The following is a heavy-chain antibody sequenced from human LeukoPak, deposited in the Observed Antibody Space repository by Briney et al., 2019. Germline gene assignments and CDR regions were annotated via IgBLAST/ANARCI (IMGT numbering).Heavy chain of an antibody. Sequence: GGSLRLSCAASGFTVSSNYMTWVRQAPGKGLEWVANINKDGSEKCYMESAKGRFTISRDNAKNSLYLHMNSLRADDTAVYFCARPYYFSSGSLPYWGQGTLVTVSP. J-gene: IGHJ4*02. CDR3: ARPYYFSSGSLPY. D-gene: IGHD3-10*01. CDR1: GFTVSSNY. CDR2: INKDGSEK. V-gene: IGHV3-7*01.